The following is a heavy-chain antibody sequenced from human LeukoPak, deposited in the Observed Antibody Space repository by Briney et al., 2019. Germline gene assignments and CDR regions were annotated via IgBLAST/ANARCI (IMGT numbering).Heavy chain of an antibody. D-gene: IGHD6-13*01. CDR3: ARDLGAAVIGDGAFDI. CDR1: GYTFTSYA. J-gene: IGHJ3*02. V-gene: IGHV1-3*01. CDR2: INAGNGNT. Sequence: ASVKVSCKASGYTFTSYAMHWVRQAPGQRVEWMGWINAGNGNTKYSQKFQGRVTITRDTSASTAYMELSSLRSEDTAVYYCARDLGAAVIGDGAFDIWGQGTMVTVSS.